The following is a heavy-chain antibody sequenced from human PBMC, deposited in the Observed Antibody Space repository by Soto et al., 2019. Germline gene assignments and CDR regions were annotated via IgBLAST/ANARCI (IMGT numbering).Heavy chain of an antibody. CDR3: ARIHVWAGATEELLLSTWYFDL. D-gene: IGHD1-26*01. V-gene: IGHV2-26*01. Sequence: QVTLKESGPVLVKPTETLTLTCTVSGFSLSNARMGVSWIRQPPGKALEWLAHIFSNDEKSYSTSLKSRLTISKDTSKSQVVLTMTNMDPVDTATYYCARIHVWAGATEELLLSTWYFDLWGRGTLVTVSS. CDR2: IFSNDEK. J-gene: IGHJ2*01. CDR1: GFSLSNARMG.